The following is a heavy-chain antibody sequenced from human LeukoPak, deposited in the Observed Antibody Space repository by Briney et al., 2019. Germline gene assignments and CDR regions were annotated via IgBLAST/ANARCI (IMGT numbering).Heavy chain of an antibody. V-gene: IGHV3-33*01. CDR2: MWYDGSNK. CDR3: GRDYCSTTSCYVGFDY. D-gene: IGHD2-2*01. CDR1: GFTFSSYG. J-gene: IGHJ4*02. Sequence: GGSLRLSCTASGFTFSSYGMHWVRQAPGKGLEWVAVMWYDGSNKYYADSVKGRFTISRDNSKNTLYLQMNSLRAEDTAVYYCGRDYCSTTSCYVGFDYWGQGTLVTVSS.